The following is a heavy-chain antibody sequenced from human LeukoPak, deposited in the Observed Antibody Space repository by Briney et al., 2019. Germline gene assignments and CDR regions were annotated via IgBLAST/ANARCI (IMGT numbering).Heavy chain of an antibody. CDR3: ARDRGGGGIAEARIDS. CDR2: IYHSGNT. J-gene: IGHJ4*02. V-gene: IGHV4-30-2*01. CDR1: GGSISSGGYY. Sequence: KPSETLSLTCTVSGGSISSGGYYWTWIRQPPGEGLEWIGYIYHSGNTYYNPSLKSRVTISLDRSKTQFSLKLSSVTAADTAVYYCARDRGGGGIAEARIDSWGQGTLVTVSS. D-gene: IGHD6-13*01.